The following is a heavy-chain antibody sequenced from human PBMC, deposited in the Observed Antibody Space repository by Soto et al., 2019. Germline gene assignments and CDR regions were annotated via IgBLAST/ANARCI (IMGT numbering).Heavy chain of an antibody. J-gene: IGHJ6*02. CDR2: ISSSSSYI. Sequence: EVQLVESGGGLVKPGGSLRLSCAASGFTFSSYSMNWVRQAPGKGLEWVSSISSSSSYIYYADSVKGRFTISRDNAKNSLYLQMNSLRAEDTAVYYCARAGDYGDSPHYYYYGMDVCCQGTTVTVSS. CDR1: GFTFSSYS. V-gene: IGHV3-21*01. CDR3: ARAGDYGDSPHYYYYGMDV. D-gene: IGHD4-17*01.